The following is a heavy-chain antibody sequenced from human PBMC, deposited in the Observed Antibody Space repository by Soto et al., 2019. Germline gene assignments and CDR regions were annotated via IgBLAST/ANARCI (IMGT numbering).Heavy chain of an antibody. V-gene: IGHV1-58*02. CDR3: AAFQFPQRRVTEYYYYYMDV. D-gene: IGHD3-10*01. CDR2: IVVGSGNT. J-gene: IGHJ6*03. Sequence: SVKVSCKASGFTFTSSAMQWVRQARGQRLEWIGWIVVGSGNTNYAQKFQERVTITRDMSTSTAYMKLSSLRSEDTAVYYCAAFQFPQRRVTEYYYYYMDVWGKGTTVTVSS. CDR1: GFTFTSSA.